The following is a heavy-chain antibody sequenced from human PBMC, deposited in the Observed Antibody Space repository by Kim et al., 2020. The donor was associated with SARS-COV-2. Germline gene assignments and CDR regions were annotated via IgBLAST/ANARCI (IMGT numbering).Heavy chain of an antibody. CDR3: ARDGAIAARRPHLLSY. Sequence: KFQGRVTMTRDTSTSTVYMELSSLRSEDTAVYYCARDGAIAARRPHLLSYWGQGTLVTVSS. V-gene: IGHV1-46*01. J-gene: IGHJ4*02. D-gene: IGHD6-6*01.